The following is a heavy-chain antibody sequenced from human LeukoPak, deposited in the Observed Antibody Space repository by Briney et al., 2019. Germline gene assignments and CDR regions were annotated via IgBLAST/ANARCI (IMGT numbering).Heavy chain of an antibody. CDR1: GYTFTDYF. CDR3: ARVHSSGCIDY. Sequence: ASVKVSCKASGYTFTDYFIHWVRQAPRQGLEWMGWISPNSGGTNSARKFQGRVTLTRDTSINTAYMEVSSLISDDTAVYYCARVHSSGCIDYWGQGTLVTVSS. CDR2: ISPNSGGT. D-gene: IGHD6-19*01. J-gene: IGHJ4*02. V-gene: IGHV1-2*02.